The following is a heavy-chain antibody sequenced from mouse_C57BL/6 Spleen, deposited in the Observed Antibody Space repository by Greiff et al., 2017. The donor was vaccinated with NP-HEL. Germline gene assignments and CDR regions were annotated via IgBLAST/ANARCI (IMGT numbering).Heavy chain of an antibody. J-gene: IGHJ2*01. CDR3: ARPGYYGSSLDY. D-gene: IGHD1-1*01. V-gene: IGHV5-17*01. CDR2: ISSGSSTI. Sequence: EVQLQESGGGLVKPGGSLKLSCAASGFTFSDYGMHWVRQAPEQGLEWVAYISSGSSTIYYADTVKGRFTISRDNAKNTLFLQMTSLRSEDTAMYYCARPGYYGSSLDYWGQGTTLTVSS. CDR1: GFTFSDYG.